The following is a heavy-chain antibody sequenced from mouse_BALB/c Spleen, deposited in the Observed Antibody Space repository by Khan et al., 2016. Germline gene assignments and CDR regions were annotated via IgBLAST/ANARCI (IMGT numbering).Heavy chain of an antibody. CDR2: IDPYNGVS. CDR3: ARWDGNYVPFAY. J-gene: IGHJ3*01. Sequence: VQLKQSGPELVKPGASVKVSCKGSGYAFTTYNMYWVKQSHGKSLEWIGYIDPYNGVSSYNQKFKDKATLTVDESSSTASMHLNSLTSDDSAVYYCARWDGNYVPFAYWGQGTLVTVSA. CDR1: GYAFTTYN. V-gene: IGHV1S135*01. D-gene: IGHD2-1*01.